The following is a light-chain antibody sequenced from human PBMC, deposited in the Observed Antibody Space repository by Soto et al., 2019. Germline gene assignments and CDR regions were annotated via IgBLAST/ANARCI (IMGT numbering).Light chain of an antibody. V-gene: IGKV3-20*01. J-gene: IGKJ1*01. CDR3: QQYGSSLPKWT. Sequence: EIVLTQSPGTLSLSPGERATLSCRASQSVSSSYLAWYQQKPGQAPRLLIYGASSRATGIPDRFSGSGSGTDFTLTISRVEPEDFAVYYCQQYGSSLPKWTFGQGTKVEI. CDR2: GAS. CDR1: QSVSSSY.